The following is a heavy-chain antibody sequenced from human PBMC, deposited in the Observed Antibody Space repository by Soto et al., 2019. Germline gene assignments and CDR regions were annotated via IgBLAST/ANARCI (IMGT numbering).Heavy chain of an antibody. J-gene: IGHJ4*02. CDR2: LYYSGST. V-gene: IGHV4-31*03. Sequence: QVQLQESGPGLVKPSQTLSLTCTVSGGSISSGGYYWSWIRQHPGKGLEWIGYLYYSGSTYYNPSLKSRGTISVDTSKNQFSLKLGSGTAADTAVYYCARDPGLLWFGESQHYFDYWGQGTLVTVSS. D-gene: IGHD3-10*01. CDR1: GGSISSGGYY. CDR3: ARDPGLLWFGESQHYFDY.